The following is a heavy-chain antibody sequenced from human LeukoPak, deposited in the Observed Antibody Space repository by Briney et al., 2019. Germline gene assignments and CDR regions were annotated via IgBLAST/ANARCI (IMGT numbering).Heavy chain of an antibody. V-gene: IGHV3-23*01. CDR1: GSTFSSYA. D-gene: IGHD2-2*01. Sequence: PGGSLRLSCAASGSTFSSYAMSWVRQARGKGLEWVSAVSGSAGTTYYADSVKGRFTISRDNSKNTLYLQMNSLRAEDTALYYCARTPLVRYFDSWGQGTLVTVSS. CDR3: ARTPLVRYFDS. J-gene: IGHJ4*02. CDR2: VSGSAGTT.